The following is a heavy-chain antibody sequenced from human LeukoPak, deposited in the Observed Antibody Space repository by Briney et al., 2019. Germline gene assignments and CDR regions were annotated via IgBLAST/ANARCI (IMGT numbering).Heavy chain of an antibody. D-gene: IGHD3-10*01. Sequence: SETLSLTCTVSGGSVSSGSYYWSWIRQPRGKGLEWFGYIYYSGRAKYNPSLKSRVTISVNTSKNQFSLKLTSVTAADTAVYYCARGFGDWGLSWFDPWGQGTLVTVSS. J-gene: IGHJ5*02. CDR2: IYYSGRA. CDR1: GGSVSSGSYY. CDR3: ARGFGDWGLSWFDP. V-gene: IGHV4-61*01.